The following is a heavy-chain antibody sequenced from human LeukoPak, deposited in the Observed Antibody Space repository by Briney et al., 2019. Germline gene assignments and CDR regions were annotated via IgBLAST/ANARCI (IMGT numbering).Heavy chain of an antibody. J-gene: IGHJ4*02. CDR2: INPNSGGT. V-gene: IGHV1-2*06. D-gene: IGHD3-10*01. CDR1: GYTFTGYY. Sequence: ASVKVSCKASGYTFTGYYMHWVRQAPGQGLEWMGRINPNSGGTNYAQKFQGRVTMTRDTSISTAYMELSRLRSDDTAVYYCAKDLSGEYYFDYWGQGTLVTVSS. CDR3: AKDLSGEYYFDY.